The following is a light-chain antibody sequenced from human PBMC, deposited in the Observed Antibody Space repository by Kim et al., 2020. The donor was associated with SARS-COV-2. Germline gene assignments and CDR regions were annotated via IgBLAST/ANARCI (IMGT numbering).Light chain of an antibody. V-gene: IGKV3-20*01. J-gene: IGKJ1*01. CDR3: QQYGTSPPWT. Sequence: PGERATLSCRASQSVNNNYLAWYQQKPDQAPRLLIYGASTRATGIPDRFSGSGSGTDFTLTISRLEPEDFAVYYCQQYGTSPPWTFGQGTKVDIK. CDR2: GAS. CDR1: QSVNNNY.